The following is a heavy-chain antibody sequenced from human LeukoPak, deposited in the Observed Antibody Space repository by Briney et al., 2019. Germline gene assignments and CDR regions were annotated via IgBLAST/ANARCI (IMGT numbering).Heavy chain of an antibody. J-gene: IGHJ4*02. Sequence: ASVKVSCKAYGCSITDYYGHWVRQAPGQGLEWMGIINPSGRSTTNAQKFQGRVTLTRDTSTNTIYMELSSLRSGDTAVYYCARDAEGGSSWYDYWGQGTLVTVSS. CDR2: INPSGRST. D-gene: IGHD6-13*01. V-gene: IGHV1-46*01. CDR1: GCSITDYY. CDR3: ARDAEGGSSWYDY.